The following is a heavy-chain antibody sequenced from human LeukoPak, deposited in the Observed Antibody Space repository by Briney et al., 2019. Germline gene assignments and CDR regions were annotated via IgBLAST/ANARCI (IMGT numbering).Heavy chain of an antibody. Sequence: SGTLSLTCAVSGGSISSSNWWSWVRQPPGKGLEWIGEIYHSGSTNYNPSLKSRVTISVDKSKNQFSLKLSSVTAADTAVYYCARDPGPHYYGSGSYYSSDYWGQGTLVTVSS. CDR3: ARDPGPHYYGSGSYYSSDY. CDR2: IYHSGST. CDR1: GGSISSSNW. J-gene: IGHJ4*02. D-gene: IGHD3-10*01. V-gene: IGHV4-4*02.